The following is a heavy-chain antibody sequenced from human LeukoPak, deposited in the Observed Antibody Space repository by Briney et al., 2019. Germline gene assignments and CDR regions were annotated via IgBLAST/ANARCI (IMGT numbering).Heavy chain of an antibody. D-gene: IGHD6-13*01. CDR1: GFTFSSYG. CDR2: IWYDGSNK. V-gene: IGHV3-33*01. J-gene: IGHJ3*02. CDR3: AREGAAGQDAFDI. Sequence: PGGSLRLSCAASGFTFSSYGMHWVRQAPGKGLEWVAVIWYDGSNKYYADSVKGRFTISRDNSKNTLYLQMNSLRAEDTAVYYCAREGAAGQDAFDIWGQGTMVTVSS.